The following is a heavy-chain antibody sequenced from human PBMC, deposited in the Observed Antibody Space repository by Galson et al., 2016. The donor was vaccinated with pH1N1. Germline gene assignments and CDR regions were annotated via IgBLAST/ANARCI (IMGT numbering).Heavy chain of an antibody. CDR3: IREMS. V-gene: IGHV3-74*01. CDR2: IGRDGSST. J-gene: IGHJ5*02. Sequence: SLRLSCAASGFTFSNYWIHWVRQAPGKGLVWVSRIGRDGSSTNYADSVKGRFTISRDNAKNTLYLQMNSLRVEDTSVYYCIREMSWGQGVLVTVSS. CDR1: GFTFSNYW.